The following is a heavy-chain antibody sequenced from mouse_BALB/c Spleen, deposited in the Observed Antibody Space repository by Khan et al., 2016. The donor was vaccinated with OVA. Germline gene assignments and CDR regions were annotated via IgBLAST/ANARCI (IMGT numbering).Heavy chain of an antibody. CDR1: GYIFTSYM. V-gene: IGHV1-4*01. CDR3: ARGGYGSFGY. CDR2: INPSSDYN. D-gene: IGHD1-1*01. J-gene: IGHJ3*01. Sequence: QVQLKQSGAELARPGASVKMSCKASGYIFTSYMIHWVKQRPGQGLEWIGDINPSSDYNNYNQKFKDKATLTADKSSSTAYMQLSSLTSEDSAVYCCARGGYGSFGYWGQGTLVTVSA.